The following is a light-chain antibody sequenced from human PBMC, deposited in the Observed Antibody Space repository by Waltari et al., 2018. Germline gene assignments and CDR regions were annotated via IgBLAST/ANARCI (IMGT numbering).Light chain of an antibody. CDR3: QQFYTTPMT. Sequence: DIVMTQSPDSLAVSLGERATINCKSSQSVLYSSNNKNYVPWYQQKPGQPPKLLVDWASTRESGVPDRCSAGGSGTYFTLTISSLQAEDVAVYYCQQFYTTPMTFGQGTRLEIK. CDR1: QSVLYSSNNKNY. CDR2: WAS. V-gene: IGKV4-1*01. J-gene: IGKJ5*01.